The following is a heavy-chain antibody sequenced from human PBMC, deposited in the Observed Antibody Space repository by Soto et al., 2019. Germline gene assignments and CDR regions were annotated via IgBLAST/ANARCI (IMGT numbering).Heavy chain of an antibody. CDR1: GGTISSYY. V-gene: IGHV4-59*01. Sequence: SETLSLTCTVSGGTISSYYWSWIRQPPGKGLEWIGYIYYSGSTNYNPSLKSRVTISVDTSKNQFSLKLSSVTAADTAVYYCARTTITTRDFQHWGQGTLVTVSS. CDR2: IYYSGST. J-gene: IGHJ1*01. D-gene: IGHD4-17*01. CDR3: ARTTITTRDFQH.